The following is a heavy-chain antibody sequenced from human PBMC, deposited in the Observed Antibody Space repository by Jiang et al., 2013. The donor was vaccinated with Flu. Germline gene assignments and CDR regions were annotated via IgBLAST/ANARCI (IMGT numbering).Heavy chain of an antibody. CDR2: INAGNGNT. V-gene: IGHV1-3*01. J-gene: IGHJ4*02. CDR3: ARRVGRTFDY. D-gene: IGHD3-16*01. Sequence: GQRPEWMGWINAGNGNTKYSQKFQGRVTITRDTSAITAYMELSSLRSEDTAVYYCARRVGRTFDYWGQGTLVTVSS.